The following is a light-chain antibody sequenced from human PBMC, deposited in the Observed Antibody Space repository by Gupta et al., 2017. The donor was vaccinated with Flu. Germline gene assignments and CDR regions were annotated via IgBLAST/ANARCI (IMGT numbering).Light chain of an antibody. CDR3: AGWDDNLYWV. V-gene: IGLV1-44*01. CDR2: SNK. CDR1: SSNIGSNT. Sequence: QSVLTQPPSASGTPGQRVIISCSGSSSNIGSNTVNWYQQVPGTAPKILIYSNKQRPSGVPDRFSGSKSGTSASLAISGLQSEDEADYYCAGWDDNLYWVFGGGTKLTVL. J-gene: IGLJ3*02.